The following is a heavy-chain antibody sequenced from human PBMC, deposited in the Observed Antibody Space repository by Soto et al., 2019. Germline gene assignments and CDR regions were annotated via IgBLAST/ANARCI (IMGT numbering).Heavy chain of an antibody. CDR2: IYYSGST. D-gene: IGHD3-22*01. V-gene: IGHV4-31*03. Sequence: SETLSLTCTVSGGSISSGGYYWSWIRQHPGKGLEWIGYIYYSGSTYYNPSLKSRVTISVDTSKNQFSLKLSSVTAADTAVYYCARGHYYYDSSGFDYWGQGTLVTVSS. CDR3: ARGHYYYDSSGFDY. CDR1: GGSISSGGYY. J-gene: IGHJ4*02.